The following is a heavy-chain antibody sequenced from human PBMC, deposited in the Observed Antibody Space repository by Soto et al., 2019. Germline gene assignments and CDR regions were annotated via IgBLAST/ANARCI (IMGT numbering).Heavy chain of an antibody. D-gene: IGHD5-12*01. CDR1: GFSLSTSGVG. J-gene: IGHJ4*02. Sequence: SGPTLVKPTQTLTLTCTFSGFSLSTSGVGVGWIRQPPGKALEWLALIYWDDDKRYSPSLKSRLTITKDTSKNQVVLTMTNMDPVDTATYYCAYREWLRYYFDYWGQGTLVTVSS. CDR2: IYWDDDK. V-gene: IGHV2-5*02. CDR3: AYREWLRYYFDY.